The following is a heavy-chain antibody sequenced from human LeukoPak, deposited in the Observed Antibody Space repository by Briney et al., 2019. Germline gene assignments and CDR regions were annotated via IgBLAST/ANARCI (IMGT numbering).Heavy chain of an antibody. Sequence: PGGSLRLSCAASGFIFSSYSMHWVRQAPGKGLEWVAVVSTDGTIKYYADSMKGRFTVSRDNSKNTVELQMNSLRVEDTALYFCVQEFNHEQWFFDIWGRGTLVTVSS. V-gene: IGHV3-30*18. J-gene: IGHJ2*01. CDR1: GFIFSSYS. CDR3: VQEFNHEQWFFDI. CDR2: VSTDGTIK. D-gene: IGHD3-22*01.